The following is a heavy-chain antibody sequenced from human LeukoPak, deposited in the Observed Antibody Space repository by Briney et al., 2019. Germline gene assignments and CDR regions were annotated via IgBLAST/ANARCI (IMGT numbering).Heavy chain of an antibody. Sequence: PSETLSLTCTVSGGSISSYYWSWIRQPPGKGLEWIGYIYYSGSTNYNPSLKSRVTISVATSKNQFSLKLSSVTAADTAVYYCARAGWQEETLDYWGQGTLVTVSS. CDR3: ARAGWQEETLDY. V-gene: IGHV4-59*01. J-gene: IGHJ4*02. CDR1: GGSISSYY. CDR2: IYYSGST. D-gene: IGHD5-24*01.